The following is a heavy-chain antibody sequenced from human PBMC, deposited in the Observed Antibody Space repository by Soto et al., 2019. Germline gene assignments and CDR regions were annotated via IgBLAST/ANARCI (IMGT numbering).Heavy chain of an antibody. D-gene: IGHD3-10*01. CDR3: ARVPVLLYAFDI. V-gene: IGHV3-74*01. CDR2: INSDGSST. J-gene: IGHJ3*02. Sequence: GGSLRLSCAASGFTFSSYWMHWVRQAPGKGLVWVSRINSDGSSTSYADSVKGRFTISRDNAKNTLYLQMNSLRAEGTAVYYCARVPVLLYAFDIWGQGTMVTVSS. CDR1: GFTFSSYW.